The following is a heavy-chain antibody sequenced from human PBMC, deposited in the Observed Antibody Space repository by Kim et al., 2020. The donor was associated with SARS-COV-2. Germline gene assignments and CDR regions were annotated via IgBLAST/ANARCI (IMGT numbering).Heavy chain of an antibody. CDR2: WYT. V-gene: IGHV6-1*01. CDR3: ARQMGAFDY. J-gene: IGHJ4*02. D-gene: IGHD2-8*01. Sequence: WYTDYALSVKSRISINPDTSSTQFSLHLNSVTPDDAAVYYCARQMGAFDYWGQGTLVTVSS.